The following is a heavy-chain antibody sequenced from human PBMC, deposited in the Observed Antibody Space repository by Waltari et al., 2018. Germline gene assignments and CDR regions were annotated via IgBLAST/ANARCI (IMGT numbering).Heavy chain of an antibody. D-gene: IGHD1-26*01. CDR2: LRASGSRT. Sequence: EVRLVESGGGLVKPGGSLRLSCAASGFPFRPYAINWVRQAPGKGLEWVAGLRASGSRTFYAASVKGRFTISRDNSNNTLYAQMTSLTPEDTATYYCAMSLTVLVRADHWGQGTLVAVSS. CDR1: GFPFRPYA. J-gene: IGHJ4*02. V-gene: IGHV3-23*04. CDR3: AMSLTVLVRADH.